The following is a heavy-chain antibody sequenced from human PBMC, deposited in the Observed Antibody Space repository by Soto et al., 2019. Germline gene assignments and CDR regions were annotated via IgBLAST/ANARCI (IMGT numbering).Heavy chain of an antibody. CDR2: TSYDGSFK. Sequence: QVQLVESGGGVVQPGGSLRLSCEASGFTFSGYAMHWVRQAPGKGLEWVAVTSYDGSFKYYADSVKGRFTISRDNSKNTLYLQLNSLRDDDTAVYHCASNIIPGSSSWDVGDYWGQGTLVTVSS. CDR3: ASNIIPGSSSWDVGDY. J-gene: IGHJ4*02. D-gene: IGHD3-3*01. V-gene: IGHV3-30*04. CDR1: GFTFSGYA.